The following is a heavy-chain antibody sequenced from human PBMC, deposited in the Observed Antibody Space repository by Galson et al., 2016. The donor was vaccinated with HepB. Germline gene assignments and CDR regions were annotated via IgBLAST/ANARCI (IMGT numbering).Heavy chain of an antibody. J-gene: IGHJ4*02. CDR1: GFTVSNNY. CDR2: IYSGGTT. CDR3: VRGVYGDHGWFDY. V-gene: IGHV3-66*02. D-gene: IGHD4-17*01. Sequence: SLRLSCAASGFTVSNNYMTWVRQAPGKGLEYVSVIYSGGTTYYADSVKGRFTISRDNSQNSLFLQTTTLRAEDTAVYFCVRGVYGDHGWFDYWGQGTLVTVSS.